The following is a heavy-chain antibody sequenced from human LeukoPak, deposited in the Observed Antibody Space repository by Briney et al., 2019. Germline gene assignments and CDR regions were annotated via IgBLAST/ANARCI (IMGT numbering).Heavy chain of an antibody. CDR2: ISGDGGST. CDR3: AISDHYFDY. Sequence: PVGSLRLSCAASGFTFDDYAMHWVRQPPGKGLEWVSLISGDGGSTYYADSVKGRFAISRDNSKNSLYLQMNSLRTEDTALYYCAISDHYFDYWGQGTLVTVSS. V-gene: IGHV3-43*02. J-gene: IGHJ4*02. CDR1: GFTFDDYA.